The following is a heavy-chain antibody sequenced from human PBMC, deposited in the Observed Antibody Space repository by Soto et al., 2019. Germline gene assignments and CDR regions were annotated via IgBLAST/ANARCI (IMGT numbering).Heavy chain of an antibody. CDR3: ARNPYSSGWYYFDY. J-gene: IGHJ4*02. Sequence: GGSLGLSCAASGFTLSNYCMSWVRQAPGKGLEWVANIKQDGSEKYYVESVKGRFTISRDNAKNSLYLQMNSLRAEDTAVYYCARNPYSSGWYYFDYWGQGTLVTVSS. CDR2: IKQDGSEK. V-gene: IGHV3-7*01. D-gene: IGHD6-13*01. CDR1: GFTLSNYC.